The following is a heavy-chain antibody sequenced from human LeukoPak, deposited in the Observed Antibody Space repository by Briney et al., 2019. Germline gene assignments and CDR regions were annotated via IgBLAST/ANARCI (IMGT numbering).Heavy chain of an antibody. D-gene: IGHD2-15*01. V-gene: IGHV1-8*01. J-gene: IGHJ4*02. CDR3: ARAGYCSGGSCYRVYYFDY. CDR1: GYTFTSYD. Sequence: ASVKVSCKASGYTFTSYDINWVRQATGQGLEWMGWMNPNSGNTGYARKFQGRVTMTRNTSISTAYMELSSLRSEDTAVYYCARAGYCSGGSCYRVYYFDYWGQGTLVTVSS. CDR2: MNPNSGNT.